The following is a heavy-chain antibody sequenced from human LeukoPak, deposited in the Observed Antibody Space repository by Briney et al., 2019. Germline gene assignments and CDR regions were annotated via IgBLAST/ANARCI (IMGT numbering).Heavy chain of an antibody. D-gene: IGHD3-10*01. J-gene: IGHJ5*02. CDR1: GGSFSGYY. CDR3: ARGYPILLWFGEPRGNWFDP. CDR2: INHSGST. V-gene: IGHV4-34*01. Sequence: SETLSLTCAVYGGSFSGYYWSWIRQPPGKGLEWIGGINHSGSTNYNPSLKSRVTISVDTSKNQFSLKLSSVTAADTAVYYCARGYPILLWFGEPRGNWFDPWGQGTLVTVSS.